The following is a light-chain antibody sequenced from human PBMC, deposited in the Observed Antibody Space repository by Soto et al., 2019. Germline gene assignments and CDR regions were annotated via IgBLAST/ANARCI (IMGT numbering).Light chain of an antibody. V-gene: IGLV3-1*01. Sequence: SYELTQPPSVSVSPGQTASITCSGAKLGDKYACWYQQKPGQSPVLDIYQDSKRPSGIPEGFSGSNSGNTATLTISGTQAMDEADYYCQAWDSSHVVFGGGTKLTVL. J-gene: IGLJ2*01. CDR1: KLGDKY. CDR3: QAWDSSHVV. CDR2: QDS.